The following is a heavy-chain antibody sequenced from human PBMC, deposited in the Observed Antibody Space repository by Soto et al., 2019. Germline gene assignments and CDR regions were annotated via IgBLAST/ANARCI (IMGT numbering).Heavy chain of an antibody. J-gene: IGHJ4*02. D-gene: IGHD2-8*01. Sequence: LGGSLRLSCAASGFTFSSYEMNWVRQAPGKGLEWVSYISSSGSTIYYADSVKGRFTISRDNAKNSLYLQMNSLRAEDTAVYYCARDGVYCTNGVCYTERYFDYWGQGTLVTVSS. CDR1: GFTFSSYE. CDR2: ISSSGSTI. CDR3: ARDGVYCTNGVCYTERYFDY. V-gene: IGHV3-48*03.